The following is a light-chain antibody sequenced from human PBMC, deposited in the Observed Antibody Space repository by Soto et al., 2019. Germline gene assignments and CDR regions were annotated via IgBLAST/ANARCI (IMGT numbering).Light chain of an antibody. J-gene: IGKJ5*01. V-gene: IGKV1-5*01. CDR3: QQNYSPPPFT. CDR2: DAS. Sequence: DIQMTQSPSTLSASVGDRVTITCRASQSISSWLAWYQQKPGKAPKLLIYDASSLESGVPSRFSGSGFGTDFTLTISSLQTEDFATYYCQQNYSPPPFTFGQRTRLETK. CDR1: QSISSW.